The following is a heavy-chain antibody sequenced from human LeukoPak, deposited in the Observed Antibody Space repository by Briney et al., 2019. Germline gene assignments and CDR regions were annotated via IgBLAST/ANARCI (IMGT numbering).Heavy chain of an antibody. CDR3: ARRSSSWKNWFDP. D-gene: IGHD6-13*01. CDR2: IYYSGTT. Sequence: PSETLSLTCTVSGGSIDSDSWTWIRQPPGKGLEWIGYIYYSGTTNYNPSLMSRVTMSVDMSMNQFSLKLRSVTAADTAVYYCARRSSSWKNWFDPWGQGTLVTVSS. CDR1: GGSIDSDS. J-gene: IGHJ5*02. V-gene: IGHV4-59*01.